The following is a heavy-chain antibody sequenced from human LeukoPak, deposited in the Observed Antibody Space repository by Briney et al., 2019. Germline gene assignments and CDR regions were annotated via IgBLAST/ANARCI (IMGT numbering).Heavy chain of an antibody. CDR2: IYYTGTT. CDR1: GGSISSSY. V-gene: IGHV4-59*01. D-gene: IGHD3-10*01. Sequence: PSETLSLTCTVSGGSISSSYWSWIRQPPGKGLEWIGYIYYTGTTNYNPSLKSRVTISADTSKNQFSLSLNSVTAADTAVYYCARGAGSVAFGIWGQGTMVTLSS. J-gene: IGHJ3*02. CDR3: ARGAGSVAFGI.